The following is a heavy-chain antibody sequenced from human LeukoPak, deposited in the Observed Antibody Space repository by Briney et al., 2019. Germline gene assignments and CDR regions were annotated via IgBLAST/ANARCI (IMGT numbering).Heavy chain of an antibody. CDR3: ARSCDGDCYSDY. D-gene: IGHD2-21*02. V-gene: IGHV3-21*01. Sequence: NPGGSLRLSCAASGFTFSNYSMNWVRQAPGKGLEWVSSIGSTSYFRYYADSLKGRVTISRDNAKNSLYLQMSSLRVEDTAVYYCARSCDGDCYSDYWGQGTLVTVPS. CDR1: GFTFSNYS. J-gene: IGHJ4*02. CDR2: IGSTSYFR.